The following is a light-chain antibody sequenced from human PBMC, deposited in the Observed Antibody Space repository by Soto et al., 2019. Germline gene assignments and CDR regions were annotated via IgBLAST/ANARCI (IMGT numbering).Light chain of an antibody. J-gene: IGLJ2*01. CDR3: TSYAGSNIYVV. V-gene: IGLV2-8*01. Sequence: QSALTQPPSASGSPGQSVTISCTGTSSDVGGYNYVSWYQQHPGKAPKLMIYEVSKRPSGVPDRFSGSKSGNTASLTVSGLQAEYEADYYCTSYAGSNIYVVFGGGTKLTVL. CDR1: SSDVGGYNY. CDR2: EVS.